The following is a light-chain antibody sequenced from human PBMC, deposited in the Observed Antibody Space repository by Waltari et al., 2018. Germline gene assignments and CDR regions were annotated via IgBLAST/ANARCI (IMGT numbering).Light chain of an antibody. CDR2: WAS. Sequence: DIVMTQSPDSLAVSLDERATINCKSSQSVLYTSNNKNYLAWYQQKPGQPPKLLIYWASTRKSGVPDRFSGSGSGTDFTLTISSLQAEDVAVYYCQQYYTIPPRTFGQGTKVEIK. J-gene: IGKJ1*01. CDR1: QSVLYTSNNKNY. CDR3: QQYYTIPPRT. V-gene: IGKV4-1*01.